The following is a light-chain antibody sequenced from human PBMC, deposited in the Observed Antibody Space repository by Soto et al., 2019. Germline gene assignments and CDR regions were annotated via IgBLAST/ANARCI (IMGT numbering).Light chain of an antibody. CDR3: MQSLQTRT. CDR1: QSLLHRSGYYF. V-gene: IGKV2-28*01. CDR2: LGS. J-gene: IGKJ1*01. Sequence: DIVVTQSPLSLSVTPGEPASISCRSSQSLLHRSGYYFLDWYLQKLGQSPQALIYLGSTRASGVPDRFSGSGAGKDFTLEISRVEAEDVEVYYCMQSLQTRTFEQGTKVQIK.